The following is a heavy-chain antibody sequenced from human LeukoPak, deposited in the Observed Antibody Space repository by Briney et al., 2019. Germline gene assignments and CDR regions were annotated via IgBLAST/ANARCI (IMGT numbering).Heavy chain of an antibody. CDR2: IIPIFGTA. CDR3: ARSPTVTKSFDY. V-gene: IGHV1-69*05. Sequence: SVKVSCKASGGTFSSYAISWVRQAPGQGLEWMGGIIPIFGTANYAQKFQGRVTITTDESTSTAYMELSSLRSEDTAVYYCARSPTVTKSFDYWGQGTLVTVSS. CDR1: GGTFSSYA. J-gene: IGHJ4*02. D-gene: IGHD4-11*01.